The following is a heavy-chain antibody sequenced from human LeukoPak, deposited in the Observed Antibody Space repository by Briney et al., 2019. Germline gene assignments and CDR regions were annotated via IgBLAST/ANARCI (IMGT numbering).Heavy chain of an antibody. CDR1: GGPISSHY. Sequence: KSSETLSLTCTVSGGPISSHYWSWIRQPPGKGLEWIGYIYYSGSPNYNPSLKSRVTISVDTSKNQFSLKLSSVTAADTAVYYCARCFLKQLAHNWFDPWGQGTLVTVSS. CDR3: ARCFLKQLAHNWFDP. V-gene: IGHV4-59*08. D-gene: IGHD6-6*01. CDR2: IYYSGSP. J-gene: IGHJ5*02.